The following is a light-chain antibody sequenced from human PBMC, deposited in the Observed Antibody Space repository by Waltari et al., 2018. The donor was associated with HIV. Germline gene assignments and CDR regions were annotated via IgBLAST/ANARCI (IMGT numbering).Light chain of an antibody. CDR3: AAWDYSLSGWV. CDR1: NSNVGISY. J-gene: IGLJ3*02. V-gene: IGLV1-47*01. Sequence: QSVLTQPPSASGTPGQRVTISCSGSNSNVGISYVYWYQQRPGTTPKLVIYGIKQRPSGVPDRVSGSKSGTSVSLVISGIRSEDEADYYCAAWDYSLSGWVFGGGTKLTVL. CDR2: GIK.